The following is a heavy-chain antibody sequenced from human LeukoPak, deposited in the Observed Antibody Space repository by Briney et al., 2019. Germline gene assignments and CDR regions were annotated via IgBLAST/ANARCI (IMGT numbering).Heavy chain of an antibody. J-gene: IGHJ4*02. CDR2: IYYSGST. Sequence: SETLSLTCTVSGGSISSYYWSWIRQPPGKGLEWIGYIYYSGSTNYNPSLKSRVTISVDTSKNQFSLKLSSVTAADTAVYYCARGSPEYYYDSSGWYFDYWGQGTLVTVSS. CDR1: GGSISSYY. V-gene: IGHV4-59*01. D-gene: IGHD3-22*01. CDR3: ARGSPEYYYDSSGWYFDY.